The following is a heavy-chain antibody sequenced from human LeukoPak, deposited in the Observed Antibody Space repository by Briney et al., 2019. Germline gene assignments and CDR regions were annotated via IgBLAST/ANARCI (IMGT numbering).Heavy chain of an antibody. CDR3: AREDVGDGYKSPYYYMDV. V-gene: IGHV3-48*01. J-gene: IGHJ6*03. Sequence: PGGSLRLSCAASGFTFSSYSMNWVRQAPGKGLEWVSYISSSSSTIYYADSVKGRFTISRDNAKNSLYLQMDSLRAEDTAVYYCAREDVGDGYKSPYYYMDVWGKGTTVTVSS. CDR2: ISSSSSTI. CDR1: GFTFSSYS. D-gene: IGHD5-24*01.